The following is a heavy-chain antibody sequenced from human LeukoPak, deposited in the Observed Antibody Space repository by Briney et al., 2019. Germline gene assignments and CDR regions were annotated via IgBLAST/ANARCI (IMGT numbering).Heavy chain of an antibody. CDR2: IYYSGST. D-gene: IGHD4-11*01. J-gene: IGHJ4*02. CDR3: ARVYSNYDFDY. V-gene: IGHV4-59*02. CDR1: GGSVTSYY. Sequence: PSETLSLTCTVSGGSVTSYYWSWIRQPPGKGLEWIGYIYYSGSTNYNPSLKSRVAISVDTSKNQFSLKLSSVTAADTAVYYCARVYSNYDFDYWGQGTLVTVSS.